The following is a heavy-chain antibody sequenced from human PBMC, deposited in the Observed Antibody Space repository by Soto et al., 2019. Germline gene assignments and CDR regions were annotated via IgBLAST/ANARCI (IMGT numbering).Heavy chain of an antibody. CDR3: ARDALRFLEWLADYYGMDV. Sequence: GGSLRLSCAASGFTFSSHSMNWVRQAPGKGLEWVSSISSSSSYIYYADSVKGRFTISRDNAKNSPYLQMNSLRAEDTAVYYCARDALRFLEWLADYYGMDVWGQGTTVTVSS. J-gene: IGHJ6*02. CDR2: ISSSSSYI. V-gene: IGHV3-21*01. D-gene: IGHD3-3*01. CDR1: GFTFSSHS.